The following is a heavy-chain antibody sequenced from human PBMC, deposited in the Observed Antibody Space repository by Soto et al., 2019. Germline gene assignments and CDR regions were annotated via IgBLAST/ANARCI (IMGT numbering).Heavy chain of an antibody. Sequence: GGSLRLSCAASGFTFSSYSMNWVRQAPGKGLECVSSISSSSSYIYYADSVKGRFTISRDNAKNSLYLQMNSLRAEDTAVYYCARDSGDIVLMVYLRFGWFDPWGQGTLVTVSS. CDR1: GFTFSSYS. CDR2: ISSSSSYI. CDR3: ARDSGDIVLMVYLRFGWFDP. J-gene: IGHJ5*02. V-gene: IGHV3-21*01. D-gene: IGHD2-8*01.